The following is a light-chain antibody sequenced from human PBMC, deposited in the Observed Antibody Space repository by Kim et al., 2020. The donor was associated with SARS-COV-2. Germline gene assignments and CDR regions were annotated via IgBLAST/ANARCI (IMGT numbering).Light chain of an antibody. CDR1: ALPKQY. V-gene: IGLV3-25*03. CDR3: QSADSSGTVV. Sequence: PGQTARITCSGDALPKQYTYWYQQKPGQAPVMVIYKDSERPSGIPERFSGSSSGTTVTLTISGVQAEDEADYYCQSADSSGTVVFGGGTQLTVL. J-gene: IGLJ2*01. CDR2: KDS.